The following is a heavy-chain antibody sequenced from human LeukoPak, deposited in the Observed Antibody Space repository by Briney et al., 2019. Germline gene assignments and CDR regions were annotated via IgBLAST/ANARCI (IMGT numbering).Heavy chain of an antibody. CDR3: ARGDSSSWYYFDY. V-gene: IGHV1-2*02. D-gene: IGHD6-13*01. Sequence: ASVKVSCKASGYTFTGYYMHWVRQAPGPGLEWMGWINPNSGGTNYAQKFQGRVTMTRDTSISTAYMELSRLRSDDTAVYYCARGDSSSWYYFDYWGQGTLVTVSS. J-gene: IGHJ4*02. CDR1: GYTFTGYY. CDR2: INPNSGGT.